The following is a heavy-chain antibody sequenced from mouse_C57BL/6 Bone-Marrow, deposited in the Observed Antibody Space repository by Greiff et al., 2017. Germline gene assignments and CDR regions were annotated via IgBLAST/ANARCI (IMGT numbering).Heavy chain of an antibody. D-gene: IGHD2-5*01. V-gene: IGHV1-69*01. CDR3: ARGNSKGGYAMDY. CDR2: IDPSDSYT. Sequence: VQLQQPGAELVMPGASVKLSCKASGYTFTSYWMHWVKQRPGQGLEWIGEIDPSDSYTNYSQKFKGKSTLTVDKSSSTAYMQLSSLTSEDSAVYYCARGNSKGGYAMDYWGQGTSVTVSS. J-gene: IGHJ4*01. CDR1: GYTFTSYW.